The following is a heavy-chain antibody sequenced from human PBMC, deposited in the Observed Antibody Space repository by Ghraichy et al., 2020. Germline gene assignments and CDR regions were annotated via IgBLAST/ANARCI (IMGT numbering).Heavy chain of an antibody. V-gene: IGHV6-1*01. Sequence: SQTLSLTCAISGDSVSSNSAIWMWIRQSPSRGLEWLGRTYYRSKWYTDYAVSVKSRITINPDTSKNQLSLKLKSVTPEDKAVYYCARVRRGGVFEYWGQGTLVTVSS. CDR2: TYYRSKWYT. J-gene: IGHJ4*02. D-gene: IGHD3-10*01. CDR1: GDSVSSNSAI. CDR3: ARVRRGGVFEY.